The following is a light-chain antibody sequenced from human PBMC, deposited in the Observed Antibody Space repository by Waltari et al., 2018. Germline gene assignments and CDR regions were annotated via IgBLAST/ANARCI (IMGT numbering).Light chain of an antibody. CDR2: ENS. V-gene: IGLV3-1*01. Sequence: SYELPQPPSVPVSPGKKATITCSGDIWGDKFACWYQQRPGQSLLVVFYENSKRPSGIPGRVSGSNSGNTATLTISGAQAMDEADYYCQAWDSSTYVFGTGTKVTVL. CDR3: QAWDSSTYV. CDR1: IWGDKF. J-gene: IGLJ1*01.